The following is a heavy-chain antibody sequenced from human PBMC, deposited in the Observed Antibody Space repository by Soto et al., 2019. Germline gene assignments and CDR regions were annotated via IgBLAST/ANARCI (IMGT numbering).Heavy chain of an antibody. CDR2: IWYDGSNK. V-gene: IGHV3-33*01. CDR3: ARDRGYSYGYNWFDP. J-gene: IGHJ5*02. D-gene: IGHD5-18*01. Sequence: QVQLVESGGGVVQPGRSLRLSCAASGFTFSSYGMHWVRQAPGKGLDWVAVIWYDGSNKYYADSVKGRFTISRDNSKNTPYLHMNSLTAKSTAVYYCARDRGYSYGYNWFDPWGQRTLVTVSS. CDR1: GFTFSSYG.